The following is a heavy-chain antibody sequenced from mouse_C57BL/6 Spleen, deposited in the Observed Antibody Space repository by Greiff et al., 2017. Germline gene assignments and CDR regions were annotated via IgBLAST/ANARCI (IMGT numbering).Heavy chain of an antibody. D-gene: IGHD1-1*01. Sequence: DVKLQESGAELVKPGASVKLSCTASGFNIKDYYMHWVKQRTEQGLEWIGRIDPEDGETKYAPKFQGKATITADTSSNTAYLQLSSLTSEDTAVYYCARWETVVAEGWYFDVWGTGTTVTVSS. J-gene: IGHJ1*03. V-gene: IGHV14-2*01. CDR3: ARWETVVAEGWYFDV. CDR1: GFNIKDYY. CDR2: IDPEDGET.